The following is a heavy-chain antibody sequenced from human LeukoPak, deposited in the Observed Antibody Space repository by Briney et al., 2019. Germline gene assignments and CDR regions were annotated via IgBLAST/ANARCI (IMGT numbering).Heavy chain of an antibody. CDR1: GGSFSGYY. D-gene: IGHD3-10*01. V-gene: IGHV4-34*01. CDR2: INHSGST. Sequence: PSETLSLTCAVYGGSFSGYYWSWIRQPPGKGLEWIGEINHSGSTNYNPSLKSRVTISVDTSKNQFSLKLSSVTAADTAVYYCARVSSARITMVRGVSDYWGQGTLVTVSS. CDR3: ARVSSARITMVRGVSDY. J-gene: IGHJ4*02.